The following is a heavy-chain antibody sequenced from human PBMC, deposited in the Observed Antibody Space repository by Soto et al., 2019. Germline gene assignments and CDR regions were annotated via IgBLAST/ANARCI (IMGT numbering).Heavy chain of an antibody. V-gene: IGHV3-33*08. CDR3: EKRSSGRHGVDY. J-gene: IGHJ4*02. CDR1: GFTFRTYC. CDR2: VWSDGSKE. D-gene: IGHD3-22*01. Sequence: GGSLTLSCAASGFTFRTYCVRRVRQAPGKGLEWVAVVWSDGSKEFYADSVKGRFTISRDNSKKTAYLQMNSLRAEDTAVYYCEKRSSGRHGVDYWGQGTMVTVSS.